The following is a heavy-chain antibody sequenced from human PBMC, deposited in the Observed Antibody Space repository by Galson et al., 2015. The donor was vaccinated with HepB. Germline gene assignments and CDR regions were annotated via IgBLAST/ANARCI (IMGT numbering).Heavy chain of an antibody. J-gene: IGHJ4*02. D-gene: IGHD3-10*01. CDR2: IWYDGSNK. Sequence: LRLSCAASGFPFSSYGMHWVRQAPGKGLEWVAVIWYDGSNKYYADSVKGRFTISRDNSKNTLYLQMNSLRAEDTAVYYCARDANVVRGQDYWGQGTLVTVSS. CDR3: ARDANVVRGQDY. V-gene: IGHV3-33*08. CDR1: GFPFSSYG.